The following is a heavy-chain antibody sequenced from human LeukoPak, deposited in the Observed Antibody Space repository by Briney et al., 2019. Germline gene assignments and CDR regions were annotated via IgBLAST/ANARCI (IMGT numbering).Heavy chain of an antibody. D-gene: IGHD2-2*01. CDR3: AKGSVVVPAVPGNWFDP. CDR2: ISGSGGST. J-gene: IGHJ5*02. CDR1: GFTFSSYA. Sequence: GGSLRLSCAASGFTFSSYAMSWVRQAPGKALEWVSAISGSGGSTYYADYVKGRFTISRDNSKNTLYLQMNNLRAEDTAVYYCAKGSVVVPAVPGNWFDPWGQGTLVTVSS. V-gene: IGHV3-23*01.